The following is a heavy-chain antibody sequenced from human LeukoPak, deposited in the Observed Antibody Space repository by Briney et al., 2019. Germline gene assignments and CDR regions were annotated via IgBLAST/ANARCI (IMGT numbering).Heavy chain of an antibody. CDR2: ISSSSSYI. Sequence: GGSLRLSCAASGFTFSSYSMNWVRQAPGKGLEWVSSISSSSSYIYYADSVKGRFTISRDNAKNSLCLQMNSLRAEDTAVYYCARAGMDCSSTSCYRLDLDPWGQGTLVTVSS. V-gene: IGHV3-21*01. J-gene: IGHJ5*02. D-gene: IGHD2-2*01. CDR3: ARAGMDCSSTSCYRLDLDP. CDR1: GFTFSSYS.